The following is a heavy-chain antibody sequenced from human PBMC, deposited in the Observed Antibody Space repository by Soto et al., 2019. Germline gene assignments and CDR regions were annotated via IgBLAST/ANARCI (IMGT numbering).Heavy chain of an antibody. Sequence: QVQLVQSGAEVKKPGSSVKVSCKASGGTFSSYTISWVRQAPGQGFEWMGRIIPILGIANSAQKFQGRVTITADKSTSTAYMELSSLRSEDTAVYFCARDRDYGSGSYFDYWGQGTLVTVSS. V-gene: IGHV1-69*08. J-gene: IGHJ4*02. CDR3: ARDRDYGSGSYFDY. CDR1: GGTFSSYT. CDR2: IIPILGIA. D-gene: IGHD3-10*01.